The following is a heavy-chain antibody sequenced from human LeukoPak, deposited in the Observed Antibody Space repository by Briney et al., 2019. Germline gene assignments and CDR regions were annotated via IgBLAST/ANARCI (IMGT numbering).Heavy chain of an antibody. CDR1: GFTFSNYW. J-gene: IGHJ4*02. V-gene: IGHV3-7*01. D-gene: IGHD3-10*01. Sequence: GGSLRLSCAASGFTFSNYWMNWVRQAPGKGLEWLASIKQDGSDKYYVDSVKGRFTISRGNAKNSLYLQVNSLRAEDTAVYYCARDHVIKQAPPGYWGQGTLVTVSS. CDR3: ARDHVIKQAPPGY. CDR2: IKQDGSDK.